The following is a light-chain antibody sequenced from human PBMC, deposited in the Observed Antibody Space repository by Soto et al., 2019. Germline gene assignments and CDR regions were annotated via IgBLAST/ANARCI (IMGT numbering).Light chain of an antibody. CDR3: CSYARGYSYV. CDR1: SSNVGAHDY. Sequence: QSALTQPRSVFWSRGQSATMSCTGTSSNVGAHDYVSWYQQHTGKGPKLMISDLYRRPSGVPDGFSASKSGNTASLTISGLHTDDEAHYYCCSYARGYSYVFGTGTNVTVL. J-gene: IGLJ1*01. CDR2: DLY. V-gene: IGLV2-11*01.